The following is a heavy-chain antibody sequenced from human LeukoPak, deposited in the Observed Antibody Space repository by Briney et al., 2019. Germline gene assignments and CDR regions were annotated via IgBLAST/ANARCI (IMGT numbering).Heavy chain of an antibody. J-gene: IGHJ3*02. CDR3: ARDIVVVVAATPDAFDI. CDR1: GFSFSSYA. CDR2: ISGSGVST. V-gene: IGHV3-23*01. D-gene: IGHD2-15*01. Sequence: GGSLRLSCAASGFSFSSYAMSWVRQAPGKGLEGCSDISGSGVSTYYADSVKGRFTLSRDTSKNSLYLQMNSLRAEDTAVSYCARDIVVVVAATPDAFDIWGQGTMVTVSS.